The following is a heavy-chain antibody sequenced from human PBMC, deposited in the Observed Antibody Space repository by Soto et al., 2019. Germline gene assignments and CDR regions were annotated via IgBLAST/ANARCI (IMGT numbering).Heavy chain of an antibody. Sequence: GGSLRLSCAASGFTFTNYAMSWVRQAPGKGLDWVSAISGSGGNTYYADSVKGRFTISRDYSRNTLYLQMNSLRAEDTAVYFCAKVDSSWTGYFDSWGQGALVTVSS. CDR2: ISGSGGNT. V-gene: IGHV3-23*01. CDR3: AKVDSSWTGYFDS. J-gene: IGHJ4*02. D-gene: IGHD6-13*01. CDR1: GFTFTNYA.